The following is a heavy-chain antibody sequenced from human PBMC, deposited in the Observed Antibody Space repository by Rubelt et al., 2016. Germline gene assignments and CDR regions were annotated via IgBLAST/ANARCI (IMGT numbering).Heavy chain of an antibody. CDR2: INTDGST. J-gene: IGHJ4*02. Sequence: RYWMHWVRQAPGKGLVWVSRINTDGSTSYADSVKGRFTISRDNGKNTLHLQMNSLRAEDTAVYYCAKDISPLYSSGWFDYWGQGTLVTVSS. V-gene: IGHV3-74*01. CDR3: AKDISPLYSSGWFDY. CDR1: RYW. D-gene: IGHD6-19*01.